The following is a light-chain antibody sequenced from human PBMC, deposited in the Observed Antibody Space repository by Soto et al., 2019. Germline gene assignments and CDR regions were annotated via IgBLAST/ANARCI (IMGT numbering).Light chain of an antibody. V-gene: IGLV2-14*01. CDR3: TSYTSSTTYD. J-gene: IGLJ1*01. CDR2: DVS. Sequence: VLTQPASVSGSPVQSMTISCTGTSSDVGGYNYVSWYQQHPGQAPKLMIYDVSNRPSGVSNRFSGSKSGNKASLTISGLQVEDKADYYSTSYTSSTTYDFG. CDR1: SSDVGGYNY.